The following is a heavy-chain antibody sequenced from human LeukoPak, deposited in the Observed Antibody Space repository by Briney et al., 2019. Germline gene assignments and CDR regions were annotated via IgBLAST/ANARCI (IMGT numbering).Heavy chain of an antibody. V-gene: IGHV3-30*18. D-gene: IGHD5/OR15-5a*01. J-gene: IGHJ5*02. CDR2: ISYDGSNK. CDR1: GFTFSSYG. CDR3: AKGQRVSGP. Sequence: GRSLRLSCAASGFTFSSYGIHWVRQAPGKGLEWVAVISYDGSNKKYADSVKGRFTISRDNSKNTLYLQMNSLRAEDTAVYYCAKGQRVSGPWGQGTLVTVSS.